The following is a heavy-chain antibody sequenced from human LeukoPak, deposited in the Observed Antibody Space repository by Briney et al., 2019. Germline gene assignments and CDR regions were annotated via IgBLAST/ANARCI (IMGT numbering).Heavy chain of an antibody. D-gene: IGHD1-26*01. CDR3: ARDLGHSSGSYLERGYYFDY. Sequence: GSSGRVSCKAAGGTFSSYAISGVRQAAGQGLEWRGGIILIFGTANHAQKSQGTATITADESTSTAYMEMSSLRSEYTAVYSCARDLGHSSGSYLERGYYFDYSGQGTPVTASS. V-gene: IGHV1-69*01. J-gene: IGHJ4*02. CDR1: GGTFSSYA. CDR2: IILIFGTA.